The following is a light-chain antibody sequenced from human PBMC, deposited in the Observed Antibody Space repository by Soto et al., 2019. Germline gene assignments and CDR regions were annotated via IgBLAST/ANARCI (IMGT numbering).Light chain of an antibody. Sequence: EIALTQAPGTLSLSPGGRATLSCRASQSVSNNYLAWYQQKPGQAPRLLIYGASSRATGIPDRFSGSGSGTDFTLTISRLEPEDFAVYYCQQYGNSPVTFGQGTRLEI. J-gene: IGKJ5*01. V-gene: IGKV3-20*01. CDR3: QQYGNSPVT. CDR2: GAS. CDR1: QSVSNNY.